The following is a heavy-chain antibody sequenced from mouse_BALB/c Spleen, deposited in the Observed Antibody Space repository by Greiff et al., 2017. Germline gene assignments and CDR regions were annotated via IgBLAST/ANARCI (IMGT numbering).Heavy chain of an antibody. V-gene: IGHV5-17*02. Sequence: EVKVVESGGGLVQPGGSRKLSCAASGFTFSSFGMHWVRQAPEKGLEWVAYISSGSSTIYYADTVKGRFTISRDNPKNTLFLQMTSLRSEDTAMYYCSRYGSDFAMDYWGQGTSVTVSS. D-gene: IGHD1-2*01. J-gene: IGHJ4*01. CDR1: GFTFSSFG. CDR2: ISSGSSTI. CDR3: SRYGSDFAMDY.